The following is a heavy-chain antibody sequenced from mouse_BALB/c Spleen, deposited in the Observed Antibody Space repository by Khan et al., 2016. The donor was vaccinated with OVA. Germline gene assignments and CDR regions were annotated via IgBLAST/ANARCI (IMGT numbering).Heavy chain of an antibody. CDR2: INTYTGEP. CDR1: GYIFTNYG. D-gene: IGHD2-12*01. J-gene: IGHJ3*01. Sequence: QIQLVQSGPELKKPGETVKISCKASGYIFTNYGMNWVKQAPGQGLKWMGWINTYTGEPTHADDLRGRFAFSLETSASTAYLQINNLTNEDTATYFVARGCFYDVRGKNAWFAYWGQGTLVTVSA. CDR3: ARGCFYDVRGKNAWFAY. V-gene: IGHV9-3-1*01.